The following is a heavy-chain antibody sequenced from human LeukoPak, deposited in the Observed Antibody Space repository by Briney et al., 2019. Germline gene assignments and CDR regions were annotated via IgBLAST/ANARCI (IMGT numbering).Heavy chain of an antibody. J-gene: IGHJ4*02. Sequence: PSETLSLTCTVSGGSISSGGYYWSWIRQHPGKGLEWIGYIYYSGSTYYNPSLKSRVTISVDTSKNQFSLKLSSVTAADTAVYYCARAYLVPAAYDYWGQGTLVTVSS. CDR3: ARAYLVPAAYDY. CDR1: GGSISSGGYY. D-gene: IGHD2-2*01. CDR2: IYYSGST. V-gene: IGHV4-31*03.